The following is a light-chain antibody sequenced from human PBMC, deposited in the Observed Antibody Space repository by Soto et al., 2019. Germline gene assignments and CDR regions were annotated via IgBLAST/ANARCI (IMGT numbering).Light chain of an antibody. CDR2: DAS. Sequence: DIQRTQSPSTLSATAGDRVIITCRASQSISSWLAWYQHKPGKAPKLLIYDASNLDSGVPSRFSGSGSGTEFSLTISNLQPDDCATYYCQQYENYWTFGQGTKVDIK. V-gene: IGKV1-5*01. CDR3: QQYENYWT. J-gene: IGKJ1*01. CDR1: QSISSW.